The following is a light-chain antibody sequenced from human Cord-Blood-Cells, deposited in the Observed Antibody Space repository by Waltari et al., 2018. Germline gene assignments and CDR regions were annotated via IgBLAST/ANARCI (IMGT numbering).Light chain of an antibody. J-gene: IGLJ3*02. CDR1: RSDVGSYNL. CDR3: CSYAGSSTWV. V-gene: IGLV2-23*01. CDR2: EGS. Sequence: QTALTQPASVSGSPGQSNTLSCPGTRSDVGSYNLFSWYQQHPGKAPKLMIYEGSKRPSGVSNRFSGSKSGNTASLTISGLQAEDEADYYCCSYAGSSTWVFGGGTKLTVL.